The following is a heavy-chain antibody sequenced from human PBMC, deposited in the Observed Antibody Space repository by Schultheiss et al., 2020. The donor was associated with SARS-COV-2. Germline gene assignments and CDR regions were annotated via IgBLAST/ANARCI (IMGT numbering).Heavy chain of an antibody. J-gene: IGHJ4*02. D-gene: IGHD6-19*01. CDR2: IRDNGGST. Sequence: GGSLRLSCSASGFTFSDYDMHWVRQVTGQGLQYISAIRDNGGSTYYADAVKGRFTISRDNSKNTLSLQMRSLRPEDTAVCYCARDLFKRALAGTFDIWGQGTLVTVSS. V-gene: IGHV3-64D*06. CDR3: ARDLFKRALAGTFDI. CDR1: GFTFSDYD.